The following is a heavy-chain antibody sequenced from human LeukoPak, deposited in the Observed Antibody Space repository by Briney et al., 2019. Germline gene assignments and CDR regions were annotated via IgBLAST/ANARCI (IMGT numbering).Heavy chain of an antibody. D-gene: IGHD3-22*01. J-gene: IGHJ3*01. Sequence: GGSLRLSCAASGFTFSNYWMSWVRQAPGKGLECAANIKEDGSEEYYVDSVKGRFSISRDNAKNSLYLQMNSLRAEDTAVYYCARDWLAGNPYHAFDLWGKGTMVTVSS. CDR2: IKEDGSEE. V-gene: IGHV3-7*01. CDR3: ARDWLAGNPYHAFDL. CDR1: GFTFSNYW.